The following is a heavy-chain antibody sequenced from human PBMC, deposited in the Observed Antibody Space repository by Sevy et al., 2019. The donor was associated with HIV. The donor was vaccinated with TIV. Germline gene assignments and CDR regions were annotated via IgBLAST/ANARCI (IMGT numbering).Heavy chain of an antibody. CDR2: IYYSGST. CDR3: ARGDTAMVTLDY. D-gene: IGHD5-18*01. J-gene: IGHJ4*02. CDR1: GGSISSGDYY. V-gene: IGHV4-30-4*01. Sequence: SETLSLTCTVSGGSISSGDYYWSWIRQPPGKGLEWIGYIYYSGSTYYNPSLKSRVTISVDTSKNQFSLKLSSVTAADTAVYYCARGDTAMVTLDYWGQRTLVTVSS.